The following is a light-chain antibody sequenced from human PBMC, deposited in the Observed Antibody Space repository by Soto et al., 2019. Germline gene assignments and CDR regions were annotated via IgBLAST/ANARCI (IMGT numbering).Light chain of an antibody. CDR1: RGGARY. V-gene: IGKV1-9*01. CDR3: LQLNSYPLT. Sequence: DIQLTQSPSFLSASVGDRVTITCRASRGGARYFAWDQQKAGKAPELLIHAASTLQSGVSSRFSGSGSGTEFPLTISRLQPEDFATYYCLQLNSYPLTFDGGT. CDR2: AAS. J-gene: IGKJ4*01.